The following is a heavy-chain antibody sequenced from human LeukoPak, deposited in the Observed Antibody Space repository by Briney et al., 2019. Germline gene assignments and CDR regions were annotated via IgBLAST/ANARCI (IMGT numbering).Heavy chain of an antibody. CDR1: GGSISSGSYY. J-gene: IGHJ5*02. CDR3: ARSAGYSSSWYDFAYGGWFDP. Sequence: PSETLSLTCTVSGGSISSGSYYWSWIRQPAGKGLGWIGRIYTSGSTNYNPSLKSRVTISVDTSKNQFSLKLSSVTAADTAVYYCARSAGYSSSWYDFAYGGWFDPWGQGTLVTVSS. CDR2: IYTSGST. V-gene: IGHV4-61*02. D-gene: IGHD6-13*01.